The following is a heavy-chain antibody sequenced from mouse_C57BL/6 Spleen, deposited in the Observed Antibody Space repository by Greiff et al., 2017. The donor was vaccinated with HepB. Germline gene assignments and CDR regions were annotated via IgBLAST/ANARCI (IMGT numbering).Heavy chain of an antibody. CDR1: RFTISSYG. Sequence: EVKLVESGGGIVQPGGSLKRSCVASRFTISSYGMSSVRQNPDKRLELVATIESNGGSTDYPDSVKRRCPISGDNDKNDLYLQMHSLKSEDTAMYYSARSAIWGQGNTLTVSS. CDR3: ARSAI. J-gene: IGHJ2*01. V-gene: IGHV5-6-3*01. CDR2: IESNGGST.